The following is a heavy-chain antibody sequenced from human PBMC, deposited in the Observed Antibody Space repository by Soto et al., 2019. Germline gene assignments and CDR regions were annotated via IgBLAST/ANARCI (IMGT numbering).Heavy chain of an antibody. V-gene: IGHV1-69*13. CDR1: GGTFSSYA. Sequence: GASVEVSCKASGGTFSSYAISWVRQAPGQGLEWMGGIIPIFGTANYAQKFQGRVTITADESTSTAYMELSSLRSEDTAVYYCALGNGYDSSGYYPPPYYSGQGTLVTVSS. CDR3: ALGNGYDSSGYYPPPYY. J-gene: IGHJ4*02. CDR2: IIPIFGTA. D-gene: IGHD3-22*01.